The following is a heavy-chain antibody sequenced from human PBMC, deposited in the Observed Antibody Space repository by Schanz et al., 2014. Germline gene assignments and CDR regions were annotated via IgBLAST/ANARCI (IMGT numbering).Heavy chain of an antibody. J-gene: IGHJ6*03. V-gene: IGHV1-8*02. CDR2: MNPNSGNT. CDR1: GGTFSTYT. D-gene: IGHD6-19*01. Sequence: QVQLVQSGAEVKKPGSSVKVSCKASGGTFSTYTISWVRQAPGQGLEWMGWMNPNSGNTGYAQKFQGRVTMTRNTSISTAYMELSSLRSEDTAVYYCARLGTGMAVAGSVIDSYYYYMDVWGEGTTXTVS. CDR3: ARLGTGMAVAGSVIDSYYYYMDV.